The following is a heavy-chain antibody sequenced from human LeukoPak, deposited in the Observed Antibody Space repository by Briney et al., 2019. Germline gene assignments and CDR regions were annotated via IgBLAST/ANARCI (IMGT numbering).Heavy chain of an antibody. CDR3: ARELTSSSCFDP. CDR1: GFTFKKYD. D-gene: IGHD6-13*01. Sequence: PGGSLSLSCAASGFTFKKYDVTWVRQAPGKGLEWVSGIRASGGATYYADSVKGRFNISRDNSENTLYLLMNSLRAEDTAVYYCARELTSSSCFDPWGQGTLVTVSS. CDR2: IRASGGAT. V-gene: IGHV3-23*01. J-gene: IGHJ5*02.